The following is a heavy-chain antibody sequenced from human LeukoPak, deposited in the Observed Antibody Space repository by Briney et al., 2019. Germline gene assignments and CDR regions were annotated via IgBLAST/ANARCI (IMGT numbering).Heavy chain of an antibody. J-gene: IGHJ4*02. Sequence: KPSETLSLTCAVYGGSFSGYYWSWIRQPPGKGLEWIGEINHSGSTNYNPSLKSRVTISVDTSKNQFSLKLSSVTAADTAVYYCARVVDWLLHFFDYWGQGTLVTVSS. CDR3: ARVVDWLLHFFDY. CDR2: INHSGST. V-gene: IGHV4-34*01. D-gene: IGHD3-9*01. CDR1: GGSFSGYY.